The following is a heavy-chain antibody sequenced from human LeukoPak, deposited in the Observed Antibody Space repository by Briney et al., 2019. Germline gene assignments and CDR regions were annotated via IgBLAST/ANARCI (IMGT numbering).Heavy chain of an antibody. CDR1: GGSFSGYY. V-gene: IGHV4-34*01. D-gene: IGHD3-10*01. CDR3: ARRTSQISYGLDTLYYFDY. Sequence: SETLSLTCAVYGGSFSGYYWSWIRQPPGKGLEWIGEINHSGSTNYNPPLKSRVTISVDTSKNQFSLKLSSVTAADTAVYYCARRTSQISYGLDTLYYFDYWGQGTLVTVSS. J-gene: IGHJ4*02. CDR2: INHSGST.